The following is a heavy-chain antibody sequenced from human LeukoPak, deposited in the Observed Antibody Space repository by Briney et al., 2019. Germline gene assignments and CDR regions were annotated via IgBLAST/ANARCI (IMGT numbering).Heavy chain of an antibody. CDR1: GGTFSSYA. CDR3: ARDGSGRYSDFDY. Sequence: SVKVSCKASGGTFSSYAISWVRQAPGQGLEWMGGIIPIFGTANYAQKFQGRVTITADESTSTAYMELSSLRSEDTAVYYCARDGSGRYSDFDYWGQGTLVTVSS. V-gene: IGHV1-69*01. CDR2: IIPIFGTA. J-gene: IGHJ4*02. D-gene: IGHD3-10*01.